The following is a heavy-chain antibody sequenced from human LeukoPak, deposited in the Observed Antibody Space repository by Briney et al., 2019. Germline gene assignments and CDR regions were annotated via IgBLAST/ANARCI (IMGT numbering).Heavy chain of an antibody. Sequence: SETLSLTCTVPGGSISSYYWSWIRQPAGKGLEWIGRIYTSGSTNYNPSLKSRVTMSVDTSKNQFSLKLSSVTAADTAVYYCARDLHDFWSGYYLGIRGGMDVWGQGTTVTVSS. CDR2: IYTSGST. J-gene: IGHJ6*02. V-gene: IGHV4-4*07. CDR3: ARDLHDFWSGYYLGIRGGMDV. CDR1: GGSISSYY. D-gene: IGHD3-3*01.